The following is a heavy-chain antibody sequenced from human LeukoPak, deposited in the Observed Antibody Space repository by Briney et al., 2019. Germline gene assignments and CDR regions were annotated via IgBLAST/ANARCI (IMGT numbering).Heavy chain of an antibody. D-gene: IGHD3-9*01. CDR1: GFTIDKAW. CDR2: IRSRVDGGTS. V-gene: IGHV3-15*01. Sequence: GGSLRLSCVASGFTIDKAWMTWVRQVPGKGLEWVGRIRSRVDGGTSDYAAPVKGRFTISRDDSKNTMYLQMDSLKTEDTAIYYCLTLSGVSTGRPVPWGQGTLVTVSS. J-gene: IGHJ5*02. CDR3: LTLSGVSTGRPVP.